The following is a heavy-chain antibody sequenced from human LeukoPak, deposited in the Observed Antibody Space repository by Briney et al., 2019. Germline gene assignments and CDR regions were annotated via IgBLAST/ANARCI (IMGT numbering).Heavy chain of an antibody. Sequence: ASVKVSCKASGYTFTSYYMHWVRQAPGQRLEWMGIINPSGGSTSYAQKFQGRVTMTRDTSTSTVYMELSSLRSEDTAVYYCARAEGFYCSSTSCYSGYWGQGTLVTVSS. CDR1: GYTFTSYY. CDR3: ARAEGFYCSSTSCYSGY. V-gene: IGHV1-46*01. J-gene: IGHJ4*02. CDR2: INPSGGST. D-gene: IGHD2-2*02.